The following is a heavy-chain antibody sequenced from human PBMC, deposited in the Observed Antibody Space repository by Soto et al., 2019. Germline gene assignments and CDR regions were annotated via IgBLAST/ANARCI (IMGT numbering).Heavy chain of an antibody. D-gene: IGHD2-21*01. V-gene: IGHV3-30-3*01. CDR1: GFTFSSYA. Sequence: QVQLVESGGGVVQPGRSLRLSCAASGFTFSSYAMHWVRQAPGKGLEWVAVISYDGSNKYYADSVKGRFTISRDNSKNTLYLQMNSLRAEDTAVYYCVRWYGGVDYWGQGTLVTVSS. CDR2: ISYDGSNK. J-gene: IGHJ4*02. CDR3: VRWYGGVDY.